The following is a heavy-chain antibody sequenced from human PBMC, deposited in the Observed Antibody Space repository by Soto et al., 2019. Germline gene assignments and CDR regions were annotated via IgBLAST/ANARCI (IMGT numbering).Heavy chain of an antibody. CDR2: IYYSGST. CDR3: ARQGGVSSSDFDY. D-gene: IGHD6-13*01. J-gene: IGHJ4*02. CDR1: GGSISSYY. V-gene: IGHV4-59*08. Sequence: SETLSLTCTVSGGSISSYYWSWIRQPPGKGLEWIGYIYYSGSTNYNPSLKSRVTISVDTSKNQFSLKLSSVTAADTAVYYCARQGGVSSSDFDYWGQGTLVTVSS.